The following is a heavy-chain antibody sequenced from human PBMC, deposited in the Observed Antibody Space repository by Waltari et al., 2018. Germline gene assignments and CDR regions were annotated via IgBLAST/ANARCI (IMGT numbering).Heavy chain of an antibody. Sequence: QVQLQESGPGLVKPSETLSLTCAVSGYSISSGYYWGWLRQPPGKGLGWIGSIYHSGSTDNNPALQSRGTDTVGTAQNQVSLKLSSGAAADTAVEYWARRGLIAAGLADWYFDLWGPGTLVTVSA. CDR2: IYHSGST. CDR1: GYSISSGYY. J-gene: IGHJ2*01. D-gene: IGHD6-13*01. V-gene: IGHV4-38-2*01. CDR3: ARRGLIAAGLADWYFDL.